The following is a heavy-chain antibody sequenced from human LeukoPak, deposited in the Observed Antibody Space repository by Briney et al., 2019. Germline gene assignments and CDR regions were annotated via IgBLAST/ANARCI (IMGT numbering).Heavy chain of an antibody. CDR3: ARNLVMTAMGAIDAFDI. Sequence: GGSLRLSCAASGFTFSSYAMHWVRQAPGKGLEWVAVISYDGSNKYYADSVKGRLTISRDNSKNTLYLQMNSLRAEDTAVYYCARNLVMTAMGAIDAFDIWGQGTMVTVSS. D-gene: IGHD2-21*02. V-gene: IGHV3-30*04. J-gene: IGHJ3*02. CDR1: GFTFSSYA. CDR2: ISYDGSNK.